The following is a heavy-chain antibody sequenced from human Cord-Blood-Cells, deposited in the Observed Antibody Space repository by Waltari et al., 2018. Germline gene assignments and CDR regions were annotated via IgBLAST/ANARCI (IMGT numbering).Heavy chain of an antibody. CDR2: IIPIFGTA. D-gene: IGHD1-7*01. Sequence: QVQLVQSGAEVKKPGSSVKVSCKASGGNFSSHAISWLRPPPGQGLGWMGGIIPIFGTANYAQKFQGRVTITADESTSTAYMELSSLRSEDTAVYYCARDWTPRSPTGTTFPDAFDIWGQGTMVTVSS. CDR3: ARDWTPRSPTGTTFPDAFDI. V-gene: IGHV1-69*12. J-gene: IGHJ3*02. CDR1: GGNFSSHA.